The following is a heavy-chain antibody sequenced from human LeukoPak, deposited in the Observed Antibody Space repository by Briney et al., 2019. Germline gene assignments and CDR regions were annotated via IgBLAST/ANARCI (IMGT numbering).Heavy chain of an antibody. D-gene: IGHD6-6*01. CDR3: ARLGGANIATRHWNFDY. J-gene: IGHJ4*02. CDR1: GDSISSGSYY. CDR2: IYTSGST. V-gene: IGHV4-61*02. Sequence: TLSLTCTVSGDSISSGSYYWSWLRQPAGKGLEWIGRIYTSGSTNYNPSLKSRVTISVDTSENQFSLNLSSVTAADTAVYYCARLGGANIATRHWNFDYWGQGTLVTVSS.